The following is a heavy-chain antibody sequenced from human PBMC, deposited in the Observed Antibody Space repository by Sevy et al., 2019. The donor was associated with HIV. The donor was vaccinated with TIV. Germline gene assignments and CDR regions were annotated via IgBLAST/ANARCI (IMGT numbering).Heavy chain of an antibody. Sequence: GGSLRLSCAASGFTFSSYAMHWVRQAPGKGLEWVAVISYDGSNKYYADSVKGRFTISRDNSKNTLYLQMNSLRAEDTAVYYCARVYDFRSESAFDIWGQGTMVTVSS. CDR1: GFTFSSYA. D-gene: IGHD3-3*01. CDR2: ISYDGSNK. V-gene: IGHV3-30-3*01. CDR3: ARVYDFRSESAFDI. J-gene: IGHJ3*02.